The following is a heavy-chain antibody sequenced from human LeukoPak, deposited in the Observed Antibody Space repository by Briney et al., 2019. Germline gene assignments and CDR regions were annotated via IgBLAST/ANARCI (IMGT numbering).Heavy chain of an antibody. CDR2: ISSSGSTI. V-gene: IGHV3-11*01. CDR1: GFTFSDYY. D-gene: IGHD5-18*01. Sequence: GGSLRLSCAASGFTFSDYYMSWIRQAPGKGLEWVSYISSSGSTIYYADSVKGRFTISRDNAKNSLYLQMNSLRAEDTAVYYCARLPRRGYSYGIVDYWGQGTLVTVSS. J-gene: IGHJ4*02. CDR3: ARLPRRGYSYGIVDY.